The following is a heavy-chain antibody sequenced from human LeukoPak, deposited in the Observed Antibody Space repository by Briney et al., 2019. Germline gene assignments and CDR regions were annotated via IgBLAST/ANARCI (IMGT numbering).Heavy chain of an antibody. J-gene: IGHJ3*02. Sequence: GGSLRLSCIASGFPFDDYAMHWVRQAPGKGLEWVSGISWNSGSIGYADSVKGRFTISRDNSENTLYLEMNSLRAEDTAMYYCARSPSTGWYRGLAFDIWGQGTMVTVSS. CDR3: ARSPSTGWYRGLAFDI. D-gene: IGHD6-19*01. CDR1: GFPFDDYA. V-gene: IGHV3-9*01. CDR2: ISWNSGSI.